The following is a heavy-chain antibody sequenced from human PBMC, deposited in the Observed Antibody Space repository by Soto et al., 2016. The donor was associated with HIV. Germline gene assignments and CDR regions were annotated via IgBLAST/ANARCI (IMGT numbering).Heavy chain of an antibody. V-gene: IGHV3-13*04. D-gene: IGHD3-10*01. CDR3: ARVKYGSGSSHFDY. CDR2: IGTAGDT. J-gene: IGHJ4*02. Sequence: EVQLVESGGGLVQPGGSPRLSCAASGFTFNTYDMHWVRQATGKGLEWVSAIGTAGDTYYPGSVKGRFTISRENAKNSLYLQMNSLRAGDTAVYYCARVKYGSGSSHFDYWGQGTPVTVSS. CDR1: GFTFNTYD.